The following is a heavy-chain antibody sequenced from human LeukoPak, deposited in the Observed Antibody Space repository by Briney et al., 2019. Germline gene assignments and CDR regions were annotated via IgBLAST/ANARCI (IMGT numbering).Heavy chain of an antibody. D-gene: IGHD4-17*01. CDR3: ATEPLDTTVTTLRDY. CDR1: GYTLTELS. J-gene: IGHJ4*02. Sequence: ASVKVSCKVSGYTLTELSMHWVRQAPGKGLEWMGGFDPEDGETICAQKFQGRVTMTEDTSTDTAYMELSSLRSEDTAVYYCATEPLDTTVTTLRDYWGQGTLVTVSS. V-gene: IGHV1-24*01. CDR2: FDPEDGET.